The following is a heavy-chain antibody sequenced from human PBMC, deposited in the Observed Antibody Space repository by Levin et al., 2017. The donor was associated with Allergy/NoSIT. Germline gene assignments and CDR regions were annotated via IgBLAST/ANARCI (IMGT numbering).Heavy chain of an antibody. D-gene: IGHD3-10*01. CDR3: AREIYYGSGSYYNAEVGYSENYYYYYYMDV. CDR2: IYSGGST. CDR1: GFTVSSNY. V-gene: IGHV3-53*01. Sequence: PGGSLRLSCAASGFTVSSNYMSWVRQAPGKGLEWVSVIYSGGSTYYADSVKGRFTISRDNSKNTLYLQMNSLRAEDTAVYYCAREIYYGSGSYYNAEVGYSENYYYYYYMDVWGKGTTVTVSS. J-gene: IGHJ6*03.